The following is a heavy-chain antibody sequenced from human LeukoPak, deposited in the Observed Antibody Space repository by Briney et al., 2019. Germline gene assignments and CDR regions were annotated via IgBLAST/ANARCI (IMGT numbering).Heavy chain of an antibody. CDR1: GFPFSDYT. V-gene: IGHV3-21*01. J-gene: IGHJ4*02. Sequence: GGSLRLSCAASGFPFSDYTMSWVRQVPGQGLEWVALISSNSDYIYYVDSVKGRFTISRDNAKNSLYLQMTTLRAEDSALYYCARLTGDHWGQGTPVIVSS. CDR2: ISSNSDYI. CDR3: ARLTGDH. D-gene: IGHD3-9*01.